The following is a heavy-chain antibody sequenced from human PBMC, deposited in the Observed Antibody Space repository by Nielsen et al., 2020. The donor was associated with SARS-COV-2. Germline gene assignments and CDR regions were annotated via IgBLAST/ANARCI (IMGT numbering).Heavy chain of an antibody. CDR3: AKDRPYGMDV. J-gene: IGHJ6*02. CDR2: ISYDGSNK. CDR1: GFTFSSYG. V-gene: IGHV3-30*18. Sequence: GESLKISCAASGFTFSSYGMHWVRQAPGKGLEWVAVISYDGSNKYYADSVKGRFTISRDNSKNTLYLQMNSLRAEDTAVYYCAKDRPYGMDVWGQGTTVTSP.